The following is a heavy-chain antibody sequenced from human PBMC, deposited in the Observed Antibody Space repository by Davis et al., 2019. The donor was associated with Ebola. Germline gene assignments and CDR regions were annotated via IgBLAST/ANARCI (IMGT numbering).Heavy chain of an antibody. D-gene: IGHD6-6*01. CDR1: GYTFTSYG. CDR2: ISAYNGNT. V-gene: IGHV1-18*01. CDR3: ARDSPSIAARRGYYYGMDV. J-gene: IGHJ6*02. Sequence: ASVKVSCKASGYTFTSYGISWVRQAPGQGLEWMGWISAYNGNTNYAQKLQGRVTMTTDTSTSTAYMELRSLRSDDTAVYYCARDSPSIAARRGYYYGMDVWGQGTTVTVSS.